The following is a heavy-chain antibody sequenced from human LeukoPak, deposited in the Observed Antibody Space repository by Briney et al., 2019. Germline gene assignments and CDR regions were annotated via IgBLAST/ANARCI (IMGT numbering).Heavy chain of an antibody. CDR1: GGSISSYY. D-gene: IGHD2-21*02. V-gene: IGHV4-59*01. CDR3: ARVCGGDCYSDAFDI. Sequence: KPPETLSLTCTVSGGSISSYYWSWIRQPPGKGLEWIGYIYYSGSTNYNPSLKSRVTISVDTSKNQFSLKLSSVTAADTAVYYCARVCGGDCYSDAFDIWGQGTMVTVSS. J-gene: IGHJ3*02. CDR2: IYYSGST.